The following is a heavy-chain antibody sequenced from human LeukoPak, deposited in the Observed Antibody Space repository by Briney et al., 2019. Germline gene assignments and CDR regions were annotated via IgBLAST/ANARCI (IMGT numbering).Heavy chain of an antibody. D-gene: IGHD4-23*01. Sequence: SETLSLTCIVSGGSISSYYWSWIRQPPGKGLEWVGYMDYSGGTNYNPSLKSRVTISGDRAKNQFSLKVSSVTAADTAVYYCARDIDGGYFDYWGQGTLVTVSS. CDR2: MDYSGGT. CDR3: ARDIDGGYFDY. CDR1: GGSISSYY. V-gene: IGHV4-59*01. J-gene: IGHJ4*02.